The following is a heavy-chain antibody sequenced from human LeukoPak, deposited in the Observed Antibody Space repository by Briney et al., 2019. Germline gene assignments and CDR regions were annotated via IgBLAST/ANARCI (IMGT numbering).Heavy chain of an antibody. Sequence: SETLSLTCTVSGGSISSYYWSWIRQPPGKGLEWIGYIYYSGSTNYNPSLKSRVTISIDTSKNQFSLKLSSVTAADTAVYYCARGGWEIFDYWGQGTLVTVSS. D-gene: IGHD1-26*01. CDR1: GGSISSYY. J-gene: IGHJ4*02. V-gene: IGHV4-59*01. CDR2: IYYSGST. CDR3: ARGGWEIFDY.